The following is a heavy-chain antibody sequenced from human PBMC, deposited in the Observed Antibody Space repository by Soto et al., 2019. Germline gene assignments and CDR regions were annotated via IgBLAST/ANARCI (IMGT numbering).Heavy chain of an antibody. D-gene: IGHD3-10*01. CDR1: GFSFKNAW. CDR2: IKNKNDGGTT. CDR3: TGLWFGEIYNY. J-gene: IGHJ4*01. Sequence: EVELVESGGGLVKPGGSLTLSCAASGFSFKNAWMNWVRRAPGKGLEWVGRIKNKNDGGTTDYAAFVKGRFTISRDASENTLYLHMNGLKTEDTGVYFCTGLWFGEIYNYWGQGSLVTVSS. V-gene: IGHV3-15*07.